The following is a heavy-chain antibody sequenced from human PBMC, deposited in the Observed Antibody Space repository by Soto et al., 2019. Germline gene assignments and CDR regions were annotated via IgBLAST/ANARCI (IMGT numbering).Heavy chain of an antibody. J-gene: IGHJ4*02. V-gene: IGHV1-2*02. CDR2: INPSSDAT. CDR1: GYTFSDYF. Sequence: ASVKVSCKASGYTFSDYFIHWVRQAPGQGLEWMGCINPSSDATDYSQKFRGRVTMARDPSIGTASMELSRLRSDDNAVYYCVRGLRRSDLDYWGQGTPVTVSS. CDR3: VRGLRRSDLDY. D-gene: IGHD3-3*01.